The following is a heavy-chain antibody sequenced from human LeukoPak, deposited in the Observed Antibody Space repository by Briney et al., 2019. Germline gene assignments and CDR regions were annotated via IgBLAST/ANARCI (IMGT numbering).Heavy chain of an antibody. J-gene: IGHJ4*02. Sequence: GGSLRLSCAASGFTFSSYSMNWVRQAPGKGLEWVSSISSSSSYIYYADSVRGRFTISRDDSKNTLYLQLNSLRAEDTAVYYCATDLILTGYYSGDYWGQGTPVTVSS. D-gene: IGHD3-9*01. CDR2: ISSSSSYI. CDR3: ATDLILTGYYSGDY. V-gene: IGHV3-21*04. CDR1: GFTFSSYS.